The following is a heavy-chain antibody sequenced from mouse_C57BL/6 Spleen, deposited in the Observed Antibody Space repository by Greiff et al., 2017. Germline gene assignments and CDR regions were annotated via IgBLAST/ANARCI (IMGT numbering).Heavy chain of an antibody. CDR2: ISSGGSYP. D-gene: IGHD4-1*01. CDR3: ARRDWNFDY. CDR1: GFTFSSYG. Sequence: EVMLVESGGDLVKPGGSLKLSCAASGFTFSSYGMSWVRQTPDKRLEWVATISSGGSYPYYPDSVKGRFTISRDNAKNTLYLQMSSLKSEDTAMXYCARRDWNFDYWGQGTTLTVAS. J-gene: IGHJ2*01. V-gene: IGHV5-6*02.